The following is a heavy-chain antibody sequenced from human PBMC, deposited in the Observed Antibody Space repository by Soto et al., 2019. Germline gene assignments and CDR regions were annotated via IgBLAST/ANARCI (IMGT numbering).Heavy chain of an antibody. CDR2: IWFVGSNK. CDR3: ARDGQQWLVQGGYGY. D-gene: IGHD6-19*01. CDR1: GLTFSSYG. J-gene: IGHJ4*02. Sequence: QVQLVESGGGVVQPGRSRGLSCEALGLTFSSYGMHWVGKAPGKGLGGGAVIWFVGSNKYIADSVKGRFTISRDNSKNTLYLQMNSLRAEDTAVYYCARDGQQWLVQGGYGYWGQGTLVTVSS. V-gene: IGHV3-33*01.